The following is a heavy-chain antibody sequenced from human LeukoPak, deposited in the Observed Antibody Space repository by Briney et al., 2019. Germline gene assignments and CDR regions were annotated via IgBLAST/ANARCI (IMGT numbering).Heavy chain of an antibody. CDR1: GGTYINYT. D-gene: IGHD3-10*01. J-gene: IGHJ6*03. Sequence: ASVKVSCKASGGTYINYTINWVRQAPGQGLEWMGKIIPSFGTANYAQKFLGRVTITADKSTSTSYMELSSLKSEDTAVYFCARGIIKVRRVSINPGGVVDVQGDPNYMDVWAKGTTVTVSS. V-gene: IGHV1-69*08. CDR3: ARGIIKVRRVSINPGGVVDVQGDPNYMDV. CDR2: IIPSFGTA.